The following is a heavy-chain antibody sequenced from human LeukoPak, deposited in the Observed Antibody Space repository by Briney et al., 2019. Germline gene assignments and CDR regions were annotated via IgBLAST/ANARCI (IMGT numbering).Heavy chain of an antibody. CDR1: GGSLSSNSYS. J-gene: IGHJ4*02. V-gene: IGHV4-39*01. CDR3: ARGKKTSPGSTGIDNFDY. D-gene: IGHD3-10*01. CDR2: SYYNGIT. Sequence: SETLSLTCTVSGGSLSSNSYSWGWIRQPPGKGLEWIGTSYYNGITYYNPSLTSRVTSSVDTSKNQFSLKLSSVTAADTAVYYCARGKKTSPGSTGIDNFDYWGQGTLVTVSS.